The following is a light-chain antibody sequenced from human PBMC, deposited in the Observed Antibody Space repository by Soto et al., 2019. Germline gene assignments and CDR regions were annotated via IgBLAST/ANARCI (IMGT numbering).Light chain of an antibody. V-gene: IGLV2-14*01. CDR1: NSDIGAYSF. CDR3: SSYTSSGTI. J-gene: IGLJ2*01. Sequence: QSVLTQPASVSGSPGQSITISCTGTNSDIGAYSFVSWYQQHPDKAPKLLIYDVHNRPSGLSNRFSGSKSGNTASLTISGLQPEDEADYYRSSYTSSGTIFGGGTKLTVL. CDR2: DVH.